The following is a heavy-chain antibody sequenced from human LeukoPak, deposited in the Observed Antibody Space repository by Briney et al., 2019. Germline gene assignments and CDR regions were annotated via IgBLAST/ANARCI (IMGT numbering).Heavy chain of an antibody. CDR2: ISGSGGST. CDR1: GFTFSSYA. D-gene: IGHD2-2*01. CDR3: AKGLYCSSTSCPKAYNWFDP. J-gene: IGHJ5*02. Sequence: GGSLRLSCAASGFTFSSYAMSWVRQAPGKGLEWVSAISGSGGSTYYADSVKGRFTISRDNSKSTLYLQMNSLRAEDTAVYYCAKGLYCSSTSCPKAYNWFDPWGQGTLVTVSS. V-gene: IGHV3-23*01.